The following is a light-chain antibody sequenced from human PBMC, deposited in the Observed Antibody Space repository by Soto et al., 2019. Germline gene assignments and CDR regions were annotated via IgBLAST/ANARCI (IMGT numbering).Light chain of an antibody. CDR1: QSINNW. J-gene: IGKJ1*01. V-gene: IGKV1-5*03. CDR2: KTS. Sequence: DIQMTQSPSTLSASVGDRVTITCRASQSINNWLAWYQQKPGKAPKLLIYKTSNLESGVPSRFSGSGSGTKFTLTISSLQPDDFAIYYCQQYNSYSWTFGQGTRVDIK. CDR3: QQYNSYSWT.